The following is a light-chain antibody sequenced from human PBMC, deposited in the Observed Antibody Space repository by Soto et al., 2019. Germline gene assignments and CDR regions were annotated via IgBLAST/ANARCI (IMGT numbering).Light chain of an antibody. CDR2: AAS. V-gene: IGKV1-27*01. CDR1: QGISNY. CDR3: QQSYSTPRRT. J-gene: IGKJ1*01. Sequence: DIQMTQSPSSLSASVGDRVTITCRASQGISNYLAWYQQKPGKVPKLLIYAASTLQSGVPSRFSGSGSGTEFTLTISSLQPEDVGTYYWQQSYSTPRRTFGQGTKGEIK.